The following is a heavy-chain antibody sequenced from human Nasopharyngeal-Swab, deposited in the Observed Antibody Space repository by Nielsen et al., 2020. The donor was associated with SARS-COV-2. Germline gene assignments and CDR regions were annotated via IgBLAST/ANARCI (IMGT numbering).Heavy chain of an antibody. V-gene: IGHV4-31*02. CDR3: ARVGLGRITIFGVVTRGGFDP. CDR2: IYYSGST. Sequence: WIRQPPGKGLEWIGYIYYSGSTYYNPSLKSRVTISVDMSKNQFSLKLSSVTAADTAVYYCARVGLGRITIFGVVTRGGFDPWGQGTLVTVPQ. D-gene: IGHD3-3*01. J-gene: IGHJ5*02.